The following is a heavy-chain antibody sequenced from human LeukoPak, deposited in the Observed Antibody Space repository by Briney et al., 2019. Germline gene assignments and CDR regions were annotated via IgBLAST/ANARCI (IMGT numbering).Heavy chain of an antibody. Sequence: PGGSLRLSCAASGFTFSDHYMDWVRQAPGKGLEWVAVISYDGSNKYYADSVKGRFTISRDNSKNTLYLQMNSLRAEDTAVYYCAKDLTGSTRTLGGLDYWGQGTLVTVSS. CDR3: AKDLTGSTRTLGGLDY. V-gene: IGHV3-30*18. J-gene: IGHJ4*02. CDR2: ISYDGSNK. D-gene: IGHD7-27*01. CDR1: GFTFSDHY.